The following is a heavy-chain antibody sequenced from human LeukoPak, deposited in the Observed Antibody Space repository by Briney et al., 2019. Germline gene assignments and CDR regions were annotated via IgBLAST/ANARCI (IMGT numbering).Heavy chain of an antibody. CDR1: GDSISGYY. V-gene: IGHV4-59*01. J-gene: IGHJ4*02. CDR2: IYYSGTT. D-gene: IGHD5-18*01. CDR3: ARGFGYSYGYEY. Sequence: PSETLSLTRTVSGDSISGYYWSWIRQPPGKGLEWIGYIYYSGTTNYNPSLKSRLTMSLDTSKNQFTLKLSSVTAADTAVYFCARGFGYSYGYEYWGQGTLVTVSS.